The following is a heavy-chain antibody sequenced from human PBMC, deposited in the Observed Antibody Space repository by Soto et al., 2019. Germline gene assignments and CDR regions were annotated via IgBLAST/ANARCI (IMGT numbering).Heavy chain of an antibody. CDR3: ARAVLDSYGDNWFDP. CDR2: IYYSGST. Sequence: SETLSLTCTVSGGSVSSGSYYWSWIRQPPGKGLEWIGYIYYSGSTNYNPSLKSRVTISVDTSKNQFSLRLSSVTAADTAVYYCARAVLDSYGDNWFDPWGQGTLVTVSS. D-gene: IGHD5-18*01. V-gene: IGHV4-61*01. CDR1: GGSVSSGSYY. J-gene: IGHJ5*02.